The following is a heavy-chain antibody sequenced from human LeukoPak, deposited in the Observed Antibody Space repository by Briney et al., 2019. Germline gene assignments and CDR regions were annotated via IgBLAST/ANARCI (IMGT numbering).Heavy chain of an antibody. J-gene: IGHJ3*02. CDR1: GFTVSSNY. Sequence: SGGSLRLSCAASGFTVSSNYMSWVRQAPGKGLECISGFSGSGGSTYYADSVKGRFTISRDNAKNTLYLQMNSLRAEDTAVYYCARMSSGWYLNAFDIWGQGTMVTVSS. CDR2: SGSGGST. D-gene: IGHD6-19*01. V-gene: IGHV3-66*01. CDR3: ARMSSGWYLNAFDI.